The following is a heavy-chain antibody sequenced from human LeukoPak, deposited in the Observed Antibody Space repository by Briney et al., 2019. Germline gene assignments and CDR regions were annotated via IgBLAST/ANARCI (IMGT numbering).Heavy chain of an antibody. CDR1: GFTFDGYG. V-gene: IGHV3-20*04. Sequence: PGGSLRLSCAASGFTFDGYGMSGGRRAPGKGLEWGSGINWNGGSTGYADSVKGRFTISRDNAKNSLYLQMNSLRAEDTALYYCARGPHIVVVVAATNYYFDYWGQGTLVTVSS. D-gene: IGHD2-15*01. CDR2: INWNGGST. J-gene: IGHJ4*02. CDR3: ARGPHIVVVVAATNYYFDY.